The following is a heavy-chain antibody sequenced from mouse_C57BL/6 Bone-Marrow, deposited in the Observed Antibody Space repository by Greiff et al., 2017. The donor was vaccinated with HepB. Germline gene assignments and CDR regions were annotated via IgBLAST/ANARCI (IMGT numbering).Heavy chain of an antibody. Sequence: EVQGVESGGDLVKPGGSLKLSCAASGFTFSSYGMSWVRQTPDKRLEWVATISSGGSYTYYPDSVKGRFTISRDNAKNTLYLQMSSLKSEDTAIYYCARRLLRYWYFDVWGTGTTVTVSS. CDR1: GFTFSSYG. CDR3: ARRLLRYWYFDV. CDR2: ISSGGSYT. V-gene: IGHV5-6*01. D-gene: IGHD1-1*01. J-gene: IGHJ1*03.